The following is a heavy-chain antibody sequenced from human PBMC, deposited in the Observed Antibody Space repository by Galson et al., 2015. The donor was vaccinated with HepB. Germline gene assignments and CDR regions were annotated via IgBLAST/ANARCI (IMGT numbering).Heavy chain of an antibody. CDR2: IYYSGST. J-gene: IGHJ4*02. Sequence: LSLTCTVSGGSISSSSYYWGWIRQPPGKGLEWIGSIYYSGSTYYNPSLKSRVTISVDTSKNQFSLKLSSVTAADTAVYYCASQRAYYYDSSGYRGPYFDYWGQGTLVTVSS. CDR3: ASQRAYYYDSSGYRGPYFDY. V-gene: IGHV4-39*01. D-gene: IGHD3-22*01. CDR1: GGSISSSSYY.